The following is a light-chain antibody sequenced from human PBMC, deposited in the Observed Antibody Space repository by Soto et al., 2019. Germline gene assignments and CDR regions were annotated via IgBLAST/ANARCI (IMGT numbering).Light chain of an antibody. J-gene: IGKJ3*01. CDR2: KTS. CDR1: QSISSW. CDR3: QQYNNWPFT. Sequence: DIQLTQSPSTLSASVGDRVTITCRASQSISSWLAWYQQKPGKAPKFLIYKTSNLESGVPSRFSGSGSGTEFTLTISSLQPDDFAVYYCQQYNNWPFTFGPGTKVDIK. V-gene: IGKV1-5*03.